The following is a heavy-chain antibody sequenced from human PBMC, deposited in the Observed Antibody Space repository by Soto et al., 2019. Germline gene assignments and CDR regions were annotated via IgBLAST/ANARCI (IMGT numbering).Heavy chain of an antibody. V-gene: IGHV4-31*03. Sequence: QVQLQESGPGLVKPSQTLSLTCSVSGGSISSGYYWTWIRQHPGKGLEWIGYIYYSGNTNYNPSLKSRVTISVDTSKNQFSLKLSSVTAADTAVYYCASTDYVAYYMDVWGQGTTVTVSS. CDR1: GGSISSGYY. CDR3: ASTDYVAYYMDV. CDR2: IYYSGNT. D-gene: IGHD3-10*02. J-gene: IGHJ6*03.